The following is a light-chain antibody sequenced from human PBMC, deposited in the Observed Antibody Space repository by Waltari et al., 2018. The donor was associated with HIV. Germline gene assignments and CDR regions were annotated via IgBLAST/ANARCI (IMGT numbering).Light chain of an antibody. J-gene: IGLJ3*02. CDR1: SGSVSTSYY. CDR2: STY. CDR3: VLYMGGGISV. V-gene: IGLV8-61*01. Sequence: QTVVTQEQSFSVSPGGTVTLTCGLRSGSVSTSYYPSWYQQTPGQPPRTLIYSTYSRSSGVTDLFSGSILGNKAALTITGAQVDDESDYYCVLYMGGGISVFGGGTKLTVL.